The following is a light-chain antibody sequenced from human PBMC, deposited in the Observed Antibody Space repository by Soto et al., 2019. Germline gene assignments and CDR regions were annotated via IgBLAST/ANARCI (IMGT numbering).Light chain of an antibody. J-gene: IGKJ1*01. CDR1: QSVRTT. CDR2: GAS. CDR3: QQYTDWPTT. V-gene: IGKV3-15*01. Sequence: EIVMRQSPATLSVSPGQRATLSCRASQSVRTTVAWYHQRPGQAPRLLIYGASTRATGVPDRFSGGGSVTDFTLTVTSLQSEDFGIDYCQQYTDWPTTVGRGTKVEIK.